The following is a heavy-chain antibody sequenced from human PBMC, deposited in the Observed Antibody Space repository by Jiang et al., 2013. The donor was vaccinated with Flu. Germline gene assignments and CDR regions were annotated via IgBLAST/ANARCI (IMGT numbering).Heavy chain of an antibody. D-gene: IGHD2-8*01. Sequence: SQTLSLTCAISGDSVSSNSAAWNWIRQSPSRGLEWLGRTYYRSKWYNDYAVSVKSRITINPDTSKNQFSLQLNSVTPEDTAVYYCARGYCTNGVCYTWFDYWGQGTLVTVSS. CDR2: TYYRSKWYN. CDR3: ARGYCTNGVCYTWFDY. V-gene: IGHV6-1*01. CDR1: GDSVSSNSAA. J-gene: IGHJ4*02.